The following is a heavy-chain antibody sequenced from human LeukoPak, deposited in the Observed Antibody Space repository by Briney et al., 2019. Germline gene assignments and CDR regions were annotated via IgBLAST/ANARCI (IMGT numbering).Heavy chain of an antibody. Sequence: SVKVSCKASGGTFSSYAISWVRQAPGQGLEWMGGIIPIFGTANYAQKFQGRVTITADESTSTAYMELSSLRSEDTAVYYCAKVPFIAVAGPSFDYWGQGTLVTVSS. CDR3: AKVPFIAVAGPSFDY. J-gene: IGHJ4*02. CDR1: GGTFSSYA. D-gene: IGHD6-19*01. CDR2: IIPIFGTA. V-gene: IGHV1-69*01.